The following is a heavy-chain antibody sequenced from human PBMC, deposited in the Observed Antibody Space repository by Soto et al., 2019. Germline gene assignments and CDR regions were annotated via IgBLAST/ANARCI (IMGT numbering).Heavy chain of an antibody. D-gene: IGHD1-7*01. CDR3: ASGNWKYVEAGWFDP. Sequence: QVQLVQSGAEVKKPGSSVKVSCKASGGTFSSYAISWVRQAPGQGLEWMGGIIPILGTANYAQKFQGRVTITADESTSPAYMARSSLRSEDTDVYYCASGNWKYVEAGWFDPWGQGPLVTVSS. CDR1: GGTFSSYA. J-gene: IGHJ5*02. V-gene: IGHV1-69*01. CDR2: IIPILGTA.